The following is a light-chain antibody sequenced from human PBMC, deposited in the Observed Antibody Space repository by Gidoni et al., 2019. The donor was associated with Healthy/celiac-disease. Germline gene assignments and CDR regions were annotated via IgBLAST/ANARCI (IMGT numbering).Light chain of an antibody. CDR3: QQYNNWPPLT. V-gene: IGKV3-15*01. CDR2: GAS. J-gene: IGKJ4*01. Sequence: PGQAPRLLIYGASTRATGIPARFRGSGSGTEFTLTISSLQSEDFAVYYCQQYNNWPPLTFGGGTKVEIK.